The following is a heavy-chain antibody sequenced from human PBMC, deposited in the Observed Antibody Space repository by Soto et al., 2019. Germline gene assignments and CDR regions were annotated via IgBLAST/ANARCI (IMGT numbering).Heavy chain of an antibody. J-gene: IGHJ4*02. CDR2: ISSSGSTT. CDR1: GFTFSDYY. Sequence: VGSLRLSCAASGFTFSDYYMSWIRQAPGNGLEWVSYISSSGSTTYYADSVKGRFTISRDNSKNTLYLQMNSLRVEDTAVYYCAKIGSSSSVSLPLVLLDYWGQGALVTVSS. D-gene: IGHD6-6*01. V-gene: IGHV3-11*01. CDR3: AKIGSSSSVSLPLVLLDY.